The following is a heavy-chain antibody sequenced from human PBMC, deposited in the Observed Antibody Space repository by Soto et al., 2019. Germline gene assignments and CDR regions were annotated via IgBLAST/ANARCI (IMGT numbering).Heavy chain of an antibody. J-gene: IGHJ4*02. V-gene: IGHV3-7*03. CDR1: GFTFSNFW. Sequence: EVQLVESGGGLVQPGGSPRLSCAVSGFTFSNFWMSWVRQAPGKGLEWLANIKQDGSETNYVDSVKGRFIISRDNAKNSLSLQMNSLRAEDTAIYYCTTNTVTKVDDYWGQGTLVTVSS. CDR2: IKQDGSET. CDR3: TTNTVTKVDDY. D-gene: IGHD4-17*01.